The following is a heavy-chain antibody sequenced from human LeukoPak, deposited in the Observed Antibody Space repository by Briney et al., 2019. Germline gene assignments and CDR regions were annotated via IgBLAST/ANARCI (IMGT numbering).Heavy chain of an antibody. CDR2: IRSKAYGGAT. CDR3: TSVSSGWYFYFDY. V-gene: IGHV3-49*04. Sequence: AGGSLRLSCTASGFTFGDYAMSWVRQAPGKGLEWVGFIRSKAYGGATEYAASVKGRFTISRDDSKSIAYLQMNSLKTEDTAVYYCTSVSSGWYFYFDYWGQGTLVTVSS. J-gene: IGHJ4*02. CDR1: GFTFGDYA. D-gene: IGHD6-19*01.